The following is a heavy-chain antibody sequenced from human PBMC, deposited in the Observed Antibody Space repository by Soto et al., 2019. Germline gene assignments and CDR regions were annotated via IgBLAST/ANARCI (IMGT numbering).Heavy chain of an antibody. CDR3: ARVGDHGSSWYSVFGQGWFDP. D-gene: IGHD6-13*01. CDR1: GGSISSSNW. Sequence: QVQLQESGPGLVKPSGTLSLTCAVSGGSISSSNWWSWVRQPPGKGLEWIGEIYHSGSTNYNPSLKSRVTISVDKSKNQFSLKLSSVTAADTAVYYCARVGDHGSSWYSVFGQGWFDPWGQGTLVTVSS. J-gene: IGHJ5*02. CDR2: IYHSGST. V-gene: IGHV4-4*02.